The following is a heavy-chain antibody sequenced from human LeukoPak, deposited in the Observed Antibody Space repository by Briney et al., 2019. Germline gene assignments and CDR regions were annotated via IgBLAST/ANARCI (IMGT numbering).Heavy chain of an antibody. Sequence: NPGGSLRLSCVASGLPVSGNCMSWVRQAPGKGLEWLGRIKRETDGGTIDYAAPVKGRFTISRDDSRNTLYLQMDSLKIEDTAVYYCTTDRYYDNSELQFQHWGQGTLVTVSS. CDR3: TTDRYYDNSELQFQH. J-gene: IGHJ1*01. D-gene: IGHD3-22*01. V-gene: IGHV3-15*01. CDR2: IKRETDGGTI. CDR1: GLPVSGNC.